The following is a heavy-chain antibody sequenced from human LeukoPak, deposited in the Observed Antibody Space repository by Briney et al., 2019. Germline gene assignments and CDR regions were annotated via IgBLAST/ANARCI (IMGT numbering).Heavy chain of an antibody. CDR1: GFTFSSYG. V-gene: IGHV3-30*02. D-gene: IGHD6-19*01. CDR3: AKDIEGRITVTGSLGNSYIDY. Sequence: PGGSLRLSCAASGFTFSSYGMHWVRQAPGKGLEWVALIWYDGSNKYYTDSVKGRLTISRDSSKNTLYLQMNSLRAEDTAVYYCAKDIEGRITVTGSLGNSYIDYWGQGTLVTVSS. CDR2: IWYDGSNK. J-gene: IGHJ4*02.